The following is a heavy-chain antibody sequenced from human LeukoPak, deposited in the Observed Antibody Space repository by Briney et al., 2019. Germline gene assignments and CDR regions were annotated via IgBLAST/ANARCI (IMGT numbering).Heavy chain of an antibody. J-gene: IGHJ5*02. Sequence: ASVKVSCKASGYTFTGYYMHWVRQAPGQGPEWMGWINPNSGGTNYAQKFQGRVTMTRDTSISTAYMELSRLRSDDTAVYYCAREGDVVADVNWFDPWGQGTLATVSS. CDR3: AREGDVVADVNWFDP. CDR1: GYTFTGYY. D-gene: IGHD2-2*01. CDR2: INPNSGGT. V-gene: IGHV1-2*02.